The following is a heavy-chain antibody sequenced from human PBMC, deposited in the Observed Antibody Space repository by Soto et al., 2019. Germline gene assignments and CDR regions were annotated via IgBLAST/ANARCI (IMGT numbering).Heavy chain of an antibody. CDR1: GFTFSSYG. Sequence: GGSLRLSCAASGFTFSSYGMHWVRQAPGKGLEWVAVIWYDGSNKYYADSVKGRFTISRDNSKNTLYLQMNSLRAEDTAVYYCAREWGDPALDYWGQGTLVTVSS. J-gene: IGHJ4*02. CDR2: IWYDGSNK. CDR3: AREWGDPALDY. D-gene: IGHD3-16*01. V-gene: IGHV3-33*01.